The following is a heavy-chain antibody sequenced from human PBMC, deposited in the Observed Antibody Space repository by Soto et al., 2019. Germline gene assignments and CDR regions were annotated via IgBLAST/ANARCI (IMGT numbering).Heavy chain of an antibody. CDR2: INPSGGST. CDR3: AKDQLVAVAGTLFDY. D-gene: IGHD6-19*01. CDR1: GYTFTSYY. J-gene: IGHJ4*02. Sequence: ASVKVSCKASGYTFTSYYMHWVRQAPGQGLEWMGIINPSGGSTSYAQKFQGRVTMTRDTSTSTVYMELSSLRSEDTAVYYCAKDQLVAVAGTLFDYWGQGTLVTVSS. V-gene: IGHV1-46*01.